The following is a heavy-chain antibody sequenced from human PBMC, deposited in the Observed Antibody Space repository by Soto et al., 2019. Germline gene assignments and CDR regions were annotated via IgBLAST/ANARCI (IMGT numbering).Heavy chain of an antibody. D-gene: IGHD3-10*01. J-gene: IGHJ4*02. CDR1: GFTFSSYG. CDR3: ARDGPADKLLWFGEQLSLAY. CDR2: IWYDGSNK. V-gene: IGHV3-33*01. Sequence: QVQLVESGGGVVQPGRSLRLSCAASGFTFSSYGMHWVRQAPGKGLEWVAVIWYDGSNKYYADSVKGRFTISRDNSKNTLYLQMNSLRAEDTAVYYCARDGPADKLLWFGEQLSLAYWGQGTLVTVSS.